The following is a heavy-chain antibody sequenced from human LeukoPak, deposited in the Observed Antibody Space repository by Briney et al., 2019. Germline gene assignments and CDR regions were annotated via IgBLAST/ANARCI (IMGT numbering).Heavy chain of an antibody. CDR2: IDNSGST. Sequence: PSETLSLTCTVSGGSISSSSSCWGWIRQPPRKGLEWIGSIDNSGSTYYNPSLKSRVSIVVDTSKSQLSLKLTSVTAADTAVYYCARHTPLYGGHSMVGWFDPWGQGTLVTVSS. D-gene: IGHD4-23*01. J-gene: IGHJ5*02. CDR3: ARHTPLYGGHSMVGWFDP. CDR1: GGSISSSSSC. V-gene: IGHV4-39*01.